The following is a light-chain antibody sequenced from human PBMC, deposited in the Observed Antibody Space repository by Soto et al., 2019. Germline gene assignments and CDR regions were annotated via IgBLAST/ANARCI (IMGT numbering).Light chain of an antibody. CDR1: QSISRY. CDR2: VAS. V-gene: IGKV1-39*01. CDR3: QQSYGTPIT. Sequence: DIRMTQSPSSLSASVGDRVAITCRASQSISRYLNWYPQKPGKAPNLLIYVASSLQSEVPSRFSGSGSGTDFTLTITSLQPEDFATYYCQQSYGTPITFGQGTRLEIK. J-gene: IGKJ5*01.